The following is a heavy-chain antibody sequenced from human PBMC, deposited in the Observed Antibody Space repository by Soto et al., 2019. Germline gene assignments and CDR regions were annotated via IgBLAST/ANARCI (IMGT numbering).Heavy chain of an antibody. CDR2: ISNDGSKK. CDR1: GFVFPNYG. J-gene: IGHJ4*02. CDR3: ARDVAMPSGLGLGY. Sequence: ESGGGVVQPGRSLRLSCAGSGFVFPNYGMHWVRQAPGKGLEWVAFISNDGSKKYYADSVKGRFTISRDNSENTVYLQMTSLRPDDTAVFYCARDVAMPSGLGLGYWGQGTLVTVSS. D-gene: IGHD6-19*01. V-gene: IGHV3-30*03.